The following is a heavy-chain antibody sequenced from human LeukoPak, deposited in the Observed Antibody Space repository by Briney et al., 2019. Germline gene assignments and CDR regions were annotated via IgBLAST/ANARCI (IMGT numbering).Heavy chain of an antibody. D-gene: IGHD2-8*02. V-gene: IGHV3-23*01. Sequence: PGGSLRLSCAASGFIIRSYAMSWVRQAPGKGLEWVSVISYSGDSTYYADSVRGRFTISRDNSKNTLYLELNSLRAEDTAIYYCAKTANNGWWSYDYWGQGTLVTVSS. CDR1: GFIIRSYA. CDR2: ISYSGDST. J-gene: IGHJ4*02. CDR3: AKTANNGWWSYDY.